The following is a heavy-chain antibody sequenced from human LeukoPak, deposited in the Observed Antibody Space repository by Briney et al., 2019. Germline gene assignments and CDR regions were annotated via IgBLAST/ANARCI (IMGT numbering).Heavy chain of an antibody. CDR2: FDPEDGET. Sequence: ASVKVSCKVSGYTLTELSMHWVRQAPGKGLEWMGGFDPEDGETIYAQKFQGRVTMTEDTSTDTAYMELSSLRSEDTAVYYCARDLSSGYYSLQPDYWGQGTLVTVSS. V-gene: IGHV1-24*01. CDR3: ARDLSSGYYSLQPDY. J-gene: IGHJ4*02. CDR1: GYTLTELS. D-gene: IGHD3-22*01.